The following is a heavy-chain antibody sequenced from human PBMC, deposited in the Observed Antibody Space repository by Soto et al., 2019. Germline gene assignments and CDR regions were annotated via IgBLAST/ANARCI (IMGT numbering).Heavy chain of an antibody. V-gene: IGHV1-46*01. CDR3: ARAAGWFGELFWFDP. CDR2: INPRGFFT. Sequence: VQLVQSGAEVKKPGASVKVSCKASGYTFTSYNIHWVRQAPGQGLEWVGMINPRGFFTTYAQKFRGRVTMTGDTSTSVVYMELTNLRSEDTAVYYCARAAGWFGELFWFDPWGQGTLVSVSS. CDR1: GYTFTSYN. J-gene: IGHJ5*02. D-gene: IGHD3-10*01.